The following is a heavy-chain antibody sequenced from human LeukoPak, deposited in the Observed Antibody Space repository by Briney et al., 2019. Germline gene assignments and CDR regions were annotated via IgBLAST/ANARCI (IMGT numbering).Heavy chain of an antibody. CDR1: GGSISSGGYY. CDR2: IYYSGSA. Sequence: SETLSLTCTASGGSISSGGYYWGWIRQHPEKGLEWIGYIYYSGSAYYNPPLRSRVTISVDTSQNQFSLKLNSVTAADTAVYYCATLNYGGNSADYWGQGTLVTVSS. CDR3: ATLNYGGNSADY. D-gene: IGHD4-23*01. V-gene: IGHV4-31*03. J-gene: IGHJ4*02.